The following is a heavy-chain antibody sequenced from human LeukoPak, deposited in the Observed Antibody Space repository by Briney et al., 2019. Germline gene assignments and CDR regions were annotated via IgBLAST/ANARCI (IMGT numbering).Heavy chain of an antibody. Sequence: SETLSLTCTVSGGSISSYYWSWIRQPAGKGLEWIGRIYTSGSTNYNPSLKSRVTISVDTSKNQFSLKLSSVTAADTAVYYCARNIAPEGYYYYMDVWGKGTTVTVSS. CDR3: ARNIAPEGYYYYMDV. CDR1: GGSISSYY. J-gene: IGHJ6*03. D-gene: IGHD6-13*01. V-gene: IGHV4-4*07. CDR2: IYTSGST.